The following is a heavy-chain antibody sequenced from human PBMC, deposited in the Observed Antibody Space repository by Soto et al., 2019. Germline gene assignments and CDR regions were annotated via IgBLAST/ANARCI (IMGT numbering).Heavy chain of an antibody. Sequence: SETLSLTCAVYGGSFSGYYWSWIRQPPGKGLEWIGEINHSGSTNYSPSLKSRVTISVDTSKNQFSLKLSSVTAADTAVYYCARDRARWNGGVYYYGMDVWGQGTTVTVS. D-gene: IGHD1-1*01. CDR3: ARDRARWNGGVYYYGMDV. J-gene: IGHJ6*02. CDR1: GGSFSGYY. V-gene: IGHV4-34*01. CDR2: INHSGST.